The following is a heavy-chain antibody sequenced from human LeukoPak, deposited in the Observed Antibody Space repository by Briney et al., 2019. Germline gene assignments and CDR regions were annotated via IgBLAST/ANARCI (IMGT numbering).Heavy chain of an antibody. CDR1: GYTFISYY. V-gene: IGHV1-46*01. D-gene: IGHD5-18*01. CDR3: ARGGYSYGYIVYYYYMDV. Sequence: ASVKVSCKASGYTFISYYMHWVRQAPGQGLEWMGIINPSGGSTSYAQKFQGRVTMTRDMSTSTVYMELSSLRSEDTAVYYCARGGYSYGYIVYYYYMDVWGKGTTVTISS. J-gene: IGHJ6*03. CDR2: INPSGGST.